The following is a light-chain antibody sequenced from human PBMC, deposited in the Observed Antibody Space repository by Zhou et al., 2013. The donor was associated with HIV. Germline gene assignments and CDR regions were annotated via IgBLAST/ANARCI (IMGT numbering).Light chain of an antibody. V-gene: IGKV3D-20*02. Sequence: EIVLTQSPGTLSLSPGERATLSCRASQSVSSSYLAWYQQKPGQAPRLLIFDASNRAPGIPARFSGSGSGTDFTLTISSLEPEDFAVYYCQQRSNWTFGQGTKVEIK. CDR2: DAS. CDR1: QSVSSSY. CDR3: QQRSNWT. J-gene: IGKJ1*01.